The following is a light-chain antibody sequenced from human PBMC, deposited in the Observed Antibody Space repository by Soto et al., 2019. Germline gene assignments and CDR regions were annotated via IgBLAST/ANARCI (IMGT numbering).Light chain of an antibody. CDR1: SSDVGTYNL. Sequence: QSALTQPASLSGSLGQSITFSCTGTSSDVGTYNLVSWYQHHPGKAPKLMIXEGTKRPSGVSDRFSGSKSGNTASLTISGLRAEDEADYYCCSYAGSRPYVFGTGTKVTVL. J-gene: IGLJ1*01. V-gene: IGLV2-23*01. CDR2: EGT. CDR3: CSYAGSRPYV.